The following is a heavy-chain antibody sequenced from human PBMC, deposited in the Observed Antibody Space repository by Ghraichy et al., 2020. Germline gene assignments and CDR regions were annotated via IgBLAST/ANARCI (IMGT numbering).Heavy chain of an antibody. V-gene: IGHV4-39*01. CDR2: IYYSGST. CDR1: GGSISSSSYY. CDR3: ARLVNDILTRRFDY. D-gene: IGHD3-9*01. Sequence: SETLSLTCTVSGGSISSSSYYWGWIRQPPGKGLEWIGSIYYSGSTYYNPSLKSRVTISVDTSKNQFSLKLSSVTAADTAVYYCARLVNDILTRRFDYWGQGTLVTVSS. J-gene: IGHJ4*02.